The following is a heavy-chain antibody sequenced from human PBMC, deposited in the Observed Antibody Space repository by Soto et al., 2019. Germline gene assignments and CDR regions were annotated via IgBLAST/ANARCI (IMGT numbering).Heavy chain of an antibody. Sequence: ASVKVSCKASGYTFNNYYMHWVRQAPGQGLEWMGIISPNGDTTTYPQKFQGRVTMTRDTSTSTLYMELSSLGSEDTAVYYCTREYVIGFSGSHYIDYFNYWGQGALVTVSS. V-gene: IGHV1-46*02. CDR1: GYTFNNYY. CDR3: TREYVIGFSGSHYIDYFNY. CDR2: ISPNGDTT. J-gene: IGHJ4*02. D-gene: IGHD1-26*01.